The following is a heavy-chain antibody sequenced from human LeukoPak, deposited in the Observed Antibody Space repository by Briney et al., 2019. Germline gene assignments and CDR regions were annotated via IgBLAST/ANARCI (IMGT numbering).Heavy chain of an antibody. Sequence: SETLSLTCTVSGGSISSHYWSWIRQPPGKGLEWIGYIYYSGSTNYNPSLKSRVTISVDTSKNQSSLKLNSVTAADTAVYYCARERGITGTTGWFDPWGQGTLVTVSS. CDR3: ARERGITGTTGWFDP. CDR1: GGSISSHY. CDR2: IYYSGST. D-gene: IGHD1-20*01. J-gene: IGHJ5*02. V-gene: IGHV4-59*11.